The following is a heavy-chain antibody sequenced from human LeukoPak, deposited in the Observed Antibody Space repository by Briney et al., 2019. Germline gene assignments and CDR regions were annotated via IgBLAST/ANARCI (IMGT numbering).Heavy chain of an antibody. D-gene: IGHD6-13*01. CDR1: GGSFIDYS. J-gene: IGHJ5*02. Sequence: TSETLSLTCVVSGGSFIDYSWSWIRQPPGKGLEWIGKINHSGGTHYSPSLKSRVTTSVDTSKNQFSLRLSSLTAADTAVYYCARGGMAAGVSDNWFDPWGQGTLVTVSS. CDR2: INHSGGT. V-gene: IGHV4-34*01. CDR3: ARGGMAAGVSDNWFDP.